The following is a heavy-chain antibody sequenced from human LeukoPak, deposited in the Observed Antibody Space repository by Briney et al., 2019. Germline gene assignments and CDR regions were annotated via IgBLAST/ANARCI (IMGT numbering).Heavy chain of an antibody. CDR2: INSDGSST. V-gene: IGHV3-74*01. D-gene: IGHD3-3*01. J-gene: IGHJ4*02. Sequence: GGSLRLSCAASGFTFSSYWMHWVRQAPGKGLVWVSRINSDGSSTSYADSVKGRFTISRDNAKNTLYLQMSSLRAEDTAVYYCASADFWSGYYLGYWGQGTLVTVSS. CDR3: ASADFWSGYYLGY. CDR1: GFTFSSYW.